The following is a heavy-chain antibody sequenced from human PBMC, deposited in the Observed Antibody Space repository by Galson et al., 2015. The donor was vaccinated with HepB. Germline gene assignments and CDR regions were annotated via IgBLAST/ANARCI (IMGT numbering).Heavy chain of an antibody. CDR1: GFTFSSYA. D-gene: IGHD2-2*01. CDR3: AIPGPGYCSSTSCSDY. Sequence: SLRLSCAASGFTFSSYAMSWVRQAPGKGLEWVSAISGSGGSTYYADSVKGRFTISRDNSKNTLYLQMNSLRAEDTAVYYCAIPGPGYCSSTSCSDYWGQGTLVTVSS. V-gene: IGHV3-23*01. CDR2: ISGSGGST. J-gene: IGHJ4*02.